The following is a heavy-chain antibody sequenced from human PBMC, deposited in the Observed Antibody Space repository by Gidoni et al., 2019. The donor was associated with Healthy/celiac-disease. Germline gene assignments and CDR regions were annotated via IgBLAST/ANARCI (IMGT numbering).Heavy chain of an antibody. Sequence: EVQLVESGGGLVKPGGSLRLSGAASGFTFSSYCMNWVRQAPGKGLEWVSSISSSSSYIYYADSVKGRFTISRDNAKNSLYLQMNSLRAEDTAVYYCARRGGRYDPFDPWGQGTLVTVSS. J-gene: IGHJ5*02. CDR2: ISSSSSYI. CDR3: ARRGGRYDPFDP. D-gene: IGHD3-16*01. CDR1: GFTFSSYC. V-gene: IGHV3-21*01.